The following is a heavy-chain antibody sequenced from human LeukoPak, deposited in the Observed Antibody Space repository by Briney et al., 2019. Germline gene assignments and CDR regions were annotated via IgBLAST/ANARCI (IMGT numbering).Heavy chain of an antibody. J-gene: IGHJ5*01. Sequence: PGGSLRLSCAASGFTLISYSMDWVRQAPGKGLEWVSSISSSSSYIYYADSVKGRFTISRDNAKNSLYLQMNSLRAEDTAVYYCARDLRSSFNWFDSWGQGTLVTVSS. CDR3: ARDLRSSFNWFDS. V-gene: IGHV3-21*01. CDR1: GFTLISYS. D-gene: IGHD6-13*01. CDR2: ISSSSSYI.